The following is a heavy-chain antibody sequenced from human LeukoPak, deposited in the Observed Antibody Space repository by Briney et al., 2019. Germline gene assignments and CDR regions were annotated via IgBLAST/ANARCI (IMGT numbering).Heavy chain of an antibody. CDR1: GFTFSSYA. CDR2: ISGSGGST. V-gene: IGHV3-23*01. J-gene: IGHJ4*02. CDR3: AKDRNYYGSGSPADY. D-gene: IGHD3-10*01. Sequence: GGSLRLSCAASGFTFSSYAMSWVRQASGKGLEWVSAISGSGGSTYYADSVKGRFTISRDNSKNTLYLQMNSLRAEDTAVYYCAKDRNYYGSGSPADYWGQGTLVTVSS.